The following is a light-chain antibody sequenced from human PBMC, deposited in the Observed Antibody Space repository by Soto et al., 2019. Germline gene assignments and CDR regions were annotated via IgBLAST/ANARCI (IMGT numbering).Light chain of an antibody. CDR1: QSVSSS. Sequence: EIVLPQSPVTLSLSPGERATLSCRASQSVSSSLAWYQQKPGQAPRLLIYDASNMATGIPARFSGSGSETDFNLTVSSLEPEDFAVYYCQQRSNWPLSFGGGNKVEIK. CDR3: QQRSNWPLS. CDR2: DAS. J-gene: IGKJ4*01. V-gene: IGKV3-11*01.